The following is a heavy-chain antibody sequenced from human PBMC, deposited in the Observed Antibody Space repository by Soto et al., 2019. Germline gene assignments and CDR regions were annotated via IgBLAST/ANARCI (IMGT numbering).Heavy chain of an antibody. J-gene: IGHJ6*02. CDR3: ARNGYTYGMDV. Sequence: PSETLSLTCTVSGGSTSSGGFYWSWIRQHPGKGLEWIGYIYYSGISYYNPSLKSRVSISLDTSRNQLSMTLNSVTAADTAVCYCARNGYTYGMDVWGQGATVTVSS. D-gene: IGHD5-18*01. CDR2: IYYSGIS. V-gene: IGHV4-31*03. CDR1: GGSTSSGGFY.